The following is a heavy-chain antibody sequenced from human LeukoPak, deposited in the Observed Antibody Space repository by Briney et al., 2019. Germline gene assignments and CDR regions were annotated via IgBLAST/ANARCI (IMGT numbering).Heavy chain of an antibody. V-gene: IGHV1-2*02. Sequence: ASVKVSCKASGYTFTGFYMHWLRQAPGHGLEWMGWINPNSGGTNYVQRFQGRISMTRDTSISTAYMELSRLTSDDTAVYYCARRPTTVIKYAFEIWGQGTMVTVSS. CDR3: ARRPTTVIKYAFEI. CDR2: INPNSGGT. D-gene: IGHD4-17*01. J-gene: IGHJ3*02. CDR1: GYTFTGFY.